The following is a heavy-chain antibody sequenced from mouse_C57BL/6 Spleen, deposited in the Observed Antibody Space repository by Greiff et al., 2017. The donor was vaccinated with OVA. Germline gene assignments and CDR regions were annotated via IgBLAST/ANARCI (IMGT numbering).Heavy chain of an antibody. V-gene: IGHV14-2*01. J-gene: IGHJ1*03. D-gene: IGHD1-1*01. Sequence: VQLKQSGAELVKPGASVKLSCTASGFNIKDYYMHWVKQRTEQGLEWIGRIDPEDGETKYAPKFQGKATITADTSSITAYLQLSSLTSEDTAVYYCARGYGSSYGYFDVWGTGTTVTVSS. CDR1: GFNIKDYY. CDR3: ARGYGSSYGYFDV. CDR2: IDPEDGET.